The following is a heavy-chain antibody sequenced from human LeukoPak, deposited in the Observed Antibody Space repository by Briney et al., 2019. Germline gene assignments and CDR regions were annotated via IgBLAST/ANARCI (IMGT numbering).Heavy chain of an antibody. D-gene: IGHD3-22*01. J-gene: IGHJ3*02. Sequence: SETLSLTCTVSGGSISSSSYYWGWIRQPPGKGLEWIGSIYYSGSTNYNPSLKSRVTMSVDTSKNQFSLKLSSVTAADTAVYYCARDWRDYYDSSGYYWDDAFDIWGQGTMVTVSS. CDR1: GGSISSSSYY. CDR3: ARDWRDYYDSSGYYWDDAFDI. CDR2: IYYSGST. V-gene: IGHV4-39*07.